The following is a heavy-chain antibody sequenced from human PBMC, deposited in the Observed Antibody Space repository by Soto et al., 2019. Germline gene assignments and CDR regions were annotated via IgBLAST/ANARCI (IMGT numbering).Heavy chain of an antibody. Sequence: SQTLSLTCATSGDSVSSYSAAWNWIRQSPSGGLEWLGRTYYRSRFFSDYAESVKSRIIINPDTSKNQFSLQLKSVTPEDTAVYYCVRDRYSSSGWFDPWGQGTLVTVSS. J-gene: IGHJ5*02. CDR2: TYYRSRFFS. CDR1: GDSVSSYSAA. D-gene: IGHD3-10*01. CDR3: VRDRYSSSGWFDP. V-gene: IGHV6-1*01.